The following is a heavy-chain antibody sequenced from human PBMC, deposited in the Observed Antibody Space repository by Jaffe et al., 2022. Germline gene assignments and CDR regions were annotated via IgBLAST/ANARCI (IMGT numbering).Heavy chain of an antibody. J-gene: IGHJ4*02. D-gene: IGHD3-9*01. CDR3: ARAVSTVRYFDAMHDY. CDR2: INSDGSST. CDR1: GFTFSSYW. V-gene: IGHV3-74*01. Sequence: EVQLVESGGGLVQPGGSLRLSCAASGFTFSSYWMHWVRQAPGKGLVWVSRINSDGSSTSYADSVKGRFTISRDNAKNTLYLQMNSLRAEDTAVYYCARAVSTVRYFDAMHDYWGQGTLVTVSS.